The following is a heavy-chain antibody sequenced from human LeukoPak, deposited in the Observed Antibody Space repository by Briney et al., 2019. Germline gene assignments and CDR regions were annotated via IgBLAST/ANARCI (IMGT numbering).Heavy chain of an antibody. Sequence: GGSLRLSCTASGFTFSNYAMSWVRQAPGKGLEWVSGLSGSGGSTYYTDSVKGRFTISRDNSKNTLYLQMNSLRAEDTAVYYCAKDRVIGVTTFGYWGQGTLVTVSS. CDR1: GFTFSNYA. J-gene: IGHJ4*02. CDR2: LSGSGGST. D-gene: IGHD2-21*02. CDR3: AKDRVIGVTTFGY. V-gene: IGHV3-23*01.